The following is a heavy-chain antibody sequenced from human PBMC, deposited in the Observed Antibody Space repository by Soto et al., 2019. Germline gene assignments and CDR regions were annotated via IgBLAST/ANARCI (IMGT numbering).Heavy chain of an antibody. J-gene: IGHJ4*02. V-gene: IGHV3-74*01. CDR1: GFSLSKYW. CDR2: VNGDGSST. D-gene: IGHD3-16*01. CDR3: ARGGSTDFYGLLDL. Sequence: EVQLVESGGASVQPGGSLRLSCAASGFSLSKYWMHRVRQAPGKGLEWVSRVNGDGSSTTYADSVSGRFIISRDNAKNTVFLQMSSLRADETARYYCARGGSTDFYGLLDLWGQGTQVIVSS.